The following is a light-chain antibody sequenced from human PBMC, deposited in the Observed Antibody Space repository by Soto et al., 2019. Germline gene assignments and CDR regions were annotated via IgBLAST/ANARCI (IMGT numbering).Light chain of an antibody. V-gene: IGKV3-15*01. J-gene: IGKJ4*01. Sequence: EIVMTQSPATLSVSPGERATLSCRASQSVNSNLAWYQQKPGQAPRLLIYGASTRATGIPARFSGSGSGTAFTLTISSLQSEDFAVYSYYQYNNWPSLTFGGGTKVEIK. CDR3: YQYNNWPSLT. CDR1: QSVNSN. CDR2: GAS.